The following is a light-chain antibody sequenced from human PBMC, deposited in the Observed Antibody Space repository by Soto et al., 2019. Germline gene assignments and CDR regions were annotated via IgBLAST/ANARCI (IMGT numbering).Light chain of an antibody. CDR1: TSNIGENS. CDR3: AAGVGSLNGHV. V-gene: IGLV1-44*01. J-gene: IGLJ1*01. CDR2: VTN. Sequence: QSVLTQPPSVSGTLGQGVTISCSGSTSNIGENSVGWFQQLSGTAPKVLIYVTNKRPSGVPDRFSGSKSGTSAYLAISGLCLGDEVVYFCAAGVGSLNGHVLGTGTKVTVL.